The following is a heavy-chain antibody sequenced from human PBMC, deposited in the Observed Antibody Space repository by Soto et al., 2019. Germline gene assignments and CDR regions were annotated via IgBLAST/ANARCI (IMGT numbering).Heavy chain of an antibody. Sequence: SVEVSCKASGGTFSSYAISWVRQAPGQGLEWMGGIIPIFGTANYAQNFQGRVTIAADESTNTAYMELSSLRSEDTAVYYCARDLGSGWYNYWGQGTLVTVSS. V-gene: IGHV1-69*13. CDR3: ARDLGSGWYNY. CDR1: GGTFSSYA. CDR2: IIPIFGTA. J-gene: IGHJ4*02. D-gene: IGHD6-19*01.